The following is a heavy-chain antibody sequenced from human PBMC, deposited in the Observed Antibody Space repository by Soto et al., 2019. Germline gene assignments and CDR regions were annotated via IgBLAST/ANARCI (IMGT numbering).Heavy chain of an antibody. J-gene: IGHJ6*02. Sequence: ASVKVSCKASGFSFTGYYIHWLRQAPGQGLEWMGIINPSGGSTSYAQKFQGRVTMTRDTSTSTVYMELSSLRSEDTAVYYCARGGLVVVPAAIPLKYYGMDVWGQGTTVTVSS. V-gene: IGHV1-46*01. CDR1: GFSFTGYY. CDR2: INPSGGST. CDR3: ARGGLVVVPAAIPLKYYGMDV. D-gene: IGHD2-2*01.